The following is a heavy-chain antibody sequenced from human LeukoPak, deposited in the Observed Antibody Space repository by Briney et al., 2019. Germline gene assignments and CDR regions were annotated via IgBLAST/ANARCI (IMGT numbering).Heavy chain of an antibody. CDR1: GGSISSYY. Sequence: PSETLSLTCTVSGGSISSYYWSWIRQPPGKGLEWIGYIHYSGSTNYNPSLKSRVTISVDTSKNQFSLKLSSVTAADTAVYYCARAGGEMATTYYFDYWGQGTLVTVSS. V-gene: IGHV4-59*01. CDR2: IHYSGST. CDR3: ARAGGEMATTYYFDY. D-gene: IGHD5-24*01. J-gene: IGHJ4*02.